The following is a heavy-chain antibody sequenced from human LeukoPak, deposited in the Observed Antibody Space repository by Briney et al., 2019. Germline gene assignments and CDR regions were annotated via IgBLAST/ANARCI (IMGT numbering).Heavy chain of an antibody. D-gene: IGHD6-19*01. CDR3: ARLAVAGPQMDV. V-gene: IGHV3-48*03. Sequence: PGGSRRLSCAASGFTFSSYEMNWVRQAPGKGLEWVSYIITSGSTIYQADSVKGRFTISRDNAKKSLYLQMNSLRAEDTAIYYCARLAVAGPQMDVWGQGTTVTVSS. CDR2: IITSGSTI. J-gene: IGHJ6*02. CDR1: GFTFSSYE.